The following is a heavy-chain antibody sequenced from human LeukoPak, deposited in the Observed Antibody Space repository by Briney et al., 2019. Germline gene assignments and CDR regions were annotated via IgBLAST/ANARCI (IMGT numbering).Heavy chain of an antibody. D-gene: IGHD1-26*01. CDR2: IDPNTGGT. V-gene: IGHV1-2*06. CDR1: GYTFTNYY. Sequence: ASVKVSCKTSGYTFTNYYIHWVRQAPGQGLEWMGRIDPNTGGTKSAKNFQGRVTMTRDTSISTAYMALSGLRSDHTAVYYCASLYDIVGTTVDYGGQGTLVTVSS. J-gene: IGHJ4*02. CDR3: ASLYDIVGTTVDY.